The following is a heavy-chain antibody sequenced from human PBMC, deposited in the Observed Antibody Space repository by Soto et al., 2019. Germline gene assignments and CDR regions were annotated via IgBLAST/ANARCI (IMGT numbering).Heavy chain of an antibody. J-gene: IGHJ6*03. CDR1: GGSISSGGYY. V-gene: IGHV4-31*03. Sequence: PSETLSLTCTVSGGSISSGGYYWSWIRQHPGKGLEWIGYIYYSGSTYYNPSLKSRVTISVDTSKNQFSLKLRSVTAADTAVYYCAREWGGNWNSYYYYMDVWGKGTTVTVSS. CDR3: AREWGGNWNSYYYYMDV. D-gene: IGHD1-1*01. CDR2: IYYSGST.